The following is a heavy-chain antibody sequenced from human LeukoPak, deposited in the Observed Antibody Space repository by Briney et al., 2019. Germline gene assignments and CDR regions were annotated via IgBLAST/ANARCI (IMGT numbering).Heavy chain of an antibody. CDR2: IYAGDSDT. D-gene: IGHD3-10*01. J-gene: IGHJ6*02. CDR1: GYRFTSYW. V-gene: IGHV5-51*01. CDR3: ARPGYYYGSGSYYRDV. Sequence: GESLKISCKGSGYRFTSYWIGWVRQMPGKGLEWMGIIYAGDSDTRYSPSFQGQVTISADKSISTAYLQWSSLKASDTAMYYCARPGYYYGSGSYYRDVWGQGTTVTVSS.